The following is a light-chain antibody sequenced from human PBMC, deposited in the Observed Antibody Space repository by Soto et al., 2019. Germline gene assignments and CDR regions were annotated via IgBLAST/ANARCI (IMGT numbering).Light chain of an antibody. Sequence: QSALTQPPSVSGSPGQSVTISCTGTSSDVGGHNYVSWYQQYPGKAPRLLLSSVIKRPSGVPDRFSGSKTGNTASLTISGLQAEDAADYYCCSYAGSYTYVVGTGTKVNVL. CDR3: CSYAGSYTYV. CDR2: SVI. V-gene: IGLV2-11*01. CDR1: SSDVGGHNY. J-gene: IGLJ1*01.